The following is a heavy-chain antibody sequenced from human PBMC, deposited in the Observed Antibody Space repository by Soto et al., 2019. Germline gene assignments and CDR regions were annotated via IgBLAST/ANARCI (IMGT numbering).Heavy chain of an antibody. CDR1: GFSFSDSY. Sequence: QVQLVESGGGLVKPGGSLRLSCAASGFSFSDSYMSWVRQAPGKGLEWVAYISGSSGYTGYADSVKGRFTISRDNAKNSLYLQMNSLRVEDTAVYYCARDRGGYGPPDVWVQGTTVTVSS. V-gene: IGHV3-11*06. CDR2: ISGSSGYT. J-gene: IGHJ6*02. D-gene: IGHD3-10*01. CDR3: ARDRGGYGPPDV.